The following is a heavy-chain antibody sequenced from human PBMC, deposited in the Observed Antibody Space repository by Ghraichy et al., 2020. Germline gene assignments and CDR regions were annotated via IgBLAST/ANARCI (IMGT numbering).Heavy chain of an antibody. Sequence: LRLSCTVSGASISSGGYYWSWIRQHPGKGLEWIGYIYYGGSTYYNPSLKSRLTISVDTSKNQVSLKLSSVIAADTAVYYCAAGTDIVATIVYWGQGTLVTVSS. J-gene: IGHJ4*02. D-gene: IGHD5-12*01. CDR2: IYYGGST. CDR3: AAGTDIVATIVY. V-gene: IGHV4-31*02. CDR1: GASISSGGYY.